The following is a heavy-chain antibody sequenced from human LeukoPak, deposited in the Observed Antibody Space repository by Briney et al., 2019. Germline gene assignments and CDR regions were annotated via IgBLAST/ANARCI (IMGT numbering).Heavy chain of an antibody. D-gene: IGHD4-23*01. Sequence: GGSLRLSCSASGFTFSNYWMHWVRQAPGKGLEWVANIKQDGSEKYYVDSVKGRSTISRDNSKNTLYLQMNSLRAEDTAVYYCAREAGGNFYFDYWGQGTLVTVSS. V-gene: IGHV3-7*03. CDR2: IKQDGSEK. CDR1: GFTFSNYW. J-gene: IGHJ4*02. CDR3: AREAGGNFYFDY.